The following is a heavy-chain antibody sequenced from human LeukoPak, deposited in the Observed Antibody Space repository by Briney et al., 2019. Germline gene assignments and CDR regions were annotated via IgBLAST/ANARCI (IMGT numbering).Heavy chain of an antibody. CDR2: IYYSGST. CDR3: ARVCSSGWLDY. J-gene: IGHJ4*02. Sequence: PSETLSLTSTVSGGSISSYYWSWIRQPPGKGLEWIGYIYYSGSTNYNPSLKSRVTISVDTSKNQFSLKLSSVTAAVTAVYYCARVCSSGWLDYWGQGTLVTVSS. D-gene: IGHD6-19*01. CDR1: GGSISSYY. V-gene: IGHV4-59*01.